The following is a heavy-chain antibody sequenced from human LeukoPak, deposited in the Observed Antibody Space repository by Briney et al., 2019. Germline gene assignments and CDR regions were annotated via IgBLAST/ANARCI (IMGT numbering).Heavy chain of an antibody. CDR2: ISWDGGST. CDR1: GFTFDDYA. J-gene: IGHJ6*03. V-gene: IGHV3-43D*03. Sequence: GGSLRLSCAASGFTFDDYAMHWVRQAPGKGLEWVSLISWDGGSTYYADSVKGRFTISRDNSKNSLYLQMNSLRAEDTALYYCAKDIGVGSYYYYMDVWGKGTTVTVSS. D-gene: IGHD3-3*01. CDR3: AKDIGVGSYYYYMDV.